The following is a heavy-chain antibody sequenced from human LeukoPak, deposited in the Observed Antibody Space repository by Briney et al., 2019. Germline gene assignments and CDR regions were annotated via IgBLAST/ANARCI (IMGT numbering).Heavy chain of an antibody. V-gene: IGHV3-66*01. CDR3: ARTYSYGLHFDY. J-gene: IGHJ4*02. CDR1: GFTVSSNY. Sequence: GGSLRLSCAASGFTVSSNYMSWVRQAPGKGLEWVSVIYSGGSTYYADSVKGRFTISRDNSKNTLYLQMNSLRAEDTAVYYCARTYSYGLHFDYWGQGTLVTVSS. D-gene: IGHD5-18*01. CDR2: IYSGGST.